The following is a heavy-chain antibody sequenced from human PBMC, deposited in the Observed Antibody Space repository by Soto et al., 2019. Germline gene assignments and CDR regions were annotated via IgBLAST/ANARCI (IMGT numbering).Heavy chain of an antibody. V-gene: IGHV3-11*05. CDR2: ISSSSSYT. J-gene: IGHJ4*02. CDR1: GFTFSDYY. CDR3: ASYSNWGYY. D-gene: IGHD7-27*01. Sequence: HVQLVESGGGLVKPGGSLRLSCAASGFTFSDYYLSWIRQAPGKGLEWVSYISSSSSYTNYADSVKGRFTISRDNAKNSLYLQMNSLRAEDTAVYYCASYSNWGYYWGQGTLVTVSS.